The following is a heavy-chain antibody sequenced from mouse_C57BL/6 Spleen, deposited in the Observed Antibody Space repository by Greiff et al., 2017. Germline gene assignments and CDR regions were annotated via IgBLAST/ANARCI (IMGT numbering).Heavy chain of an antibody. CDR1: GFTFSDYG. D-gene: IGHD2-5*01. J-gene: IGHJ4*01. V-gene: IGHV5-17*01. CDR2: ISSGSSTI. Sequence: EVKLVESGGGLVKPGGSLKLSCAASGFTFSDYGMHWVRQAPEKGLEWVAYISSGSSTIYYADKVKGRFTISRDNAKNTLFLQMTSLRSEDTAMYYCARRYSNYYAMDYWGQGTSVTVSS. CDR3: ARRYSNYYAMDY.